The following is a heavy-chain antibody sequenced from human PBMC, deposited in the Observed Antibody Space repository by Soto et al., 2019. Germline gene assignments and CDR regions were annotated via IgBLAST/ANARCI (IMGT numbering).Heavy chain of an antibody. CDR3: ASNHYNHKVYGY. D-gene: IGHD3-10*01. Sequence: SETLSLTCTVSGGSINSGGYYWSWIRQHPGKGLEWIGYINYSGSTNYNPSLESQITISRDTSKNQFSLQLSSVTAADTAVYYCASNHYNHKVYGYWGQGTLVTVSS. J-gene: IGHJ4*02. CDR1: GGSINSGGYY. CDR2: INYSGST. V-gene: IGHV4-31*01.